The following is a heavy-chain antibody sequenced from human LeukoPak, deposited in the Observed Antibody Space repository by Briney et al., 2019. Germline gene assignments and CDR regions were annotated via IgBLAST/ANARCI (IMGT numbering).Heavy chain of an antibody. V-gene: IGHV3-7*01. CDR2: IKQDGSEK. CDR3: ARERQNKDFWSGGDY. CDR1: GFTFSSYW. J-gene: IGHJ4*02. Sequence: GGSLRLSCAASGFTFSSYWMSWVRQAPGKGLEWVAQIKQDGSEKYYVDSVKGRFTISRDNAKNSLYLQMNTLRPEDTAVYYCARERQNKDFWSGGDYWGQGTLVTVSS. D-gene: IGHD3-3*01.